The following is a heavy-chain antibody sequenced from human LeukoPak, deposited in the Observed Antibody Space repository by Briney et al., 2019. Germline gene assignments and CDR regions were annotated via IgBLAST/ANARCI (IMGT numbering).Heavy chain of an antibody. D-gene: IGHD3-22*01. CDR2: IYYSGST. Sequence: SETLSLTCTVSGGSISSYYWSWIRQPPGKGLEWIGYIYYSGSTNYNPSLKSRVTISVDTSKNQFSLKLSSVTAADTAVYYCARVYYDSSGYYPPYFDYWGQGTLVTVSS. CDR3: ARVYYDSSGYYPPYFDY. V-gene: IGHV4-59*01. J-gene: IGHJ4*02. CDR1: GGSISSYY.